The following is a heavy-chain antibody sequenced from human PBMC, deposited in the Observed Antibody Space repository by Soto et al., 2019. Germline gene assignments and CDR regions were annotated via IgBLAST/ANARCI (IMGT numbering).Heavy chain of an antibody. CDR1: CISLTGYH. J-gene: IGHJ5*02. D-gene: IGHD1-1*01. CDR3: IRVDWNDAGS. V-gene: IGHV4-59*01. Sequence: PSETLSLTGNVSCISLTGYHWSWIRQPPGKTLEWIGFVYYSGSVSYNPSLKGRASISVYISKNQFSLRLTSVTAADTAVYYCIRVDWNDAGSWGQGTLVTVSS. CDR2: VYYSGSV.